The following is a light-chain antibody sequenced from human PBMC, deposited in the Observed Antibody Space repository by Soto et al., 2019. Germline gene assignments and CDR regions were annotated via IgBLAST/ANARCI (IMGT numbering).Light chain of an antibody. CDR2: GAS. Sequence: EIVLTQSPGTLSLSPGERATLSCRASQSVSSSYLAWYQQKPGQAPRLLIYGASSRATAIPDRFSGSGSGTDFARTISRLEPEDVAVYYCRQYGRSPPYTFGQGTKLAIK. CDR3: RQYGRSPPYT. V-gene: IGKV3-20*01. J-gene: IGKJ2*01. CDR1: QSVSSSY.